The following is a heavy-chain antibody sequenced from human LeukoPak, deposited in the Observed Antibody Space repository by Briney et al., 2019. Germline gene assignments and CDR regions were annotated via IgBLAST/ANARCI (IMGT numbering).Heavy chain of an antibody. V-gene: IGHV1-18*01. CDR1: GYTFTSYG. D-gene: IGHD3-3*01. CDR2: ISAYNGNT. Sequence: ASVKVSCKASGYTFTSYGNSWVRQAPGQGLEWMGWISAYNGNTNYAQKLQGRVTMTTDTSTSTAYMELRGLRSDDTAVYYCARVAYDFWSGYYNSFDYWGQGTLVTVSS. CDR3: ARVAYDFWSGYYNSFDY. J-gene: IGHJ4*02.